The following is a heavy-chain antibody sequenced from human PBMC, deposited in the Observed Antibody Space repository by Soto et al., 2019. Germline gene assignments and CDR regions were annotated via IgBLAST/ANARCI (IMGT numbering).Heavy chain of an antibody. CDR2: IYWDDDK. J-gene: IGHJ4*02. CDR3: AHRQAAPHPYYFDY. V-gene: IGHV2-5*02. CDR1: GFSLSTSGVG. D-gene: IGHD6-25*01. Sequence: QITLKESGPTLVKPTQTLTLTCTFSGFSLSTSGVGVGWIRQPPGKALEWLALIYWDDDKRYSPSLKSRLTLTKDTSKNQVVLTMTNMDPVDTATYYCAHRQAAPHPYYFDYWGQGTLVTVSS.